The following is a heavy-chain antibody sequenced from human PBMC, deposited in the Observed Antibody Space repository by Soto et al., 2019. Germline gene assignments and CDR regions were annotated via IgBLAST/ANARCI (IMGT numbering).Heavy chain of an antibody. CDR3: AKEGFWSGHYLQAFHX. CDR1: GFTFDDCA. Sequence: GGSLRLSCAASGFTFDDCAMHWVRQAPGKGLEGVSGISWNSGSIVYEDSVKGRFTISRDNAKNSLYLQMNSLRAEDTALYYCAKEGFWSGHYLQAFHXWGQGTLLTVSX. J-gene: IGHJ4*02. D-gene: IGHD3-3*01. V-gene: IGHV3-9*01. CDR2: ISWNSGSI.